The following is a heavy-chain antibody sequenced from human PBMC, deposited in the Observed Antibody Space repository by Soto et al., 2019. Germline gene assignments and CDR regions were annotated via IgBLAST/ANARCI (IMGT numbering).Heavy chain of an antibody. J-gene: IGHJ6*02. V-gene: IGHV4-31*03. Sequence: SETLSLTCTVSGGSISSGGYYWSWIRQHPGKGLEWIGYIYYSGSTYYNPSLKSRVTISVDTSKNQFSLKLSSVTAADTAVYYCERVSRFYYYGMDVWGQGTTVTVSS. CDR3: ERVSRFYYYGMDV. D-gene: IGHD3-3*01. CDR2: IYYSGST. CDR1: GGSISSGGYY.